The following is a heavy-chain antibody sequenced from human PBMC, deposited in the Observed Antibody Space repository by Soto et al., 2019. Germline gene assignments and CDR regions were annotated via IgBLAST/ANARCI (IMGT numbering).Heavy chain of an antibody. CDR2: INHSGST. CDR1: GGSFSGYY. D-gene: IGHD6-19*01. J-gene: IGHJ6*03. Sequence: PSETLSLTCAVYGGSFSGYYWSWIRQPPGKGLEWIGEINHSGSTNYNPSLKSRVTISVDTSKNQFSLKLSSVTAADTAVYYCARGQNGRLYSSGWSSEYYYYYYMDVWGKGTTVTVSS. CDR3: ARGQNGRLYSSGWSSEYYYYYYMDV. V-gene: IGHV4-34*01.